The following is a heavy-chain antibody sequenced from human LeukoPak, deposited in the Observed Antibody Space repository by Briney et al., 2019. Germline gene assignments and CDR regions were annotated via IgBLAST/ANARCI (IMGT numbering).Heavy chain of an antibody. D-gene: IGHD3-22*01. Sequence: GRSLRLSCAASGFTFSSYAMHWVRPAPGKGLEWVAVISYDGSNKYYADSVKGRFTISRDNFKNTLYLQMSSLRAEDTAVYYCASRGYDTSGYRFDYWGQGSLATVSS. CDR2: ISYDGSNK. CDR3: ASRGYDTSGYRFDY. V-gene: IGHV3-30-3*01. CDR1: GFTFSSYA. J-gene: IGHJ4*02.